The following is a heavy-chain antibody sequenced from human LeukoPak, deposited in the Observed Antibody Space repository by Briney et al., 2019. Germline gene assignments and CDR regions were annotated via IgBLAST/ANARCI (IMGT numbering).Heavy chain of an antibody. Sequence: SETLSLTCTVSGYSISSGYYWGWIRQPPGKGLEWIGSIYHSGSTYYNPSLKSRVTISVDTSKNQFSLKLSSVTAADTAVYYCARDREWFGDFIDYWGQGTLVTVSS. CDR3: ARDREWFGDFIDY. CDR2: IYHSGST. D-gene: IGHD3-10*01. J-gene: IGHJ4*02. V-gene: IGHV4-38-2*02. CDR1: GYSISSGYY.